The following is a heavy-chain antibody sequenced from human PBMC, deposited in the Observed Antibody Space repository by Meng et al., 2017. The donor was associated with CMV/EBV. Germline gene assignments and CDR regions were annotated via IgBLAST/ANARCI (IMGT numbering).Heavy chain of an antibody. CDR1: GFTFSSYA. CDR3: AKPIVVVPAAIESGFDY. CDR2: ISGSGGST. V-gene: IGHV3-23*01. J-gene: IGHJ4*02. Sequence: GGSLRLSCAASGFTFSSYAMSWVRQAPGKGLEWVSAISGSGGSTYYADSVKGRFTISRDNSKNTLYLQMNSLRAEDTAAYYCAKPIVVVPAAIESGFDYWGQGTLVTVSS. D-gene: IGHD2-2*01.